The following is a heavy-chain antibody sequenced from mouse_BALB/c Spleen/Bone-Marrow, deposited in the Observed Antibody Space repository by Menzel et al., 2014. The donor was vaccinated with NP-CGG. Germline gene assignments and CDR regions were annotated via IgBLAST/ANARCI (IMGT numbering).Heavy chain of an antibody. CDR1: GYTFTSYN. CDR2: IYPGNGDT. D-gene: IGHD2-14*01. J-gene: IGHJ2*01. Sequence: LQESGAELVKPGASVKMSCKASGYTFTSYNMHWVKQTPGQGLEGIGAIYPGNGDTSYNQKFKGKATLTADKSSSTAYMQLSSLTSEDSAVYYCARGGTPYYFDYWGQGTTLTVSS. CDR3: ARGGTPYYFDY. V-gene: IGHV1-12*01.